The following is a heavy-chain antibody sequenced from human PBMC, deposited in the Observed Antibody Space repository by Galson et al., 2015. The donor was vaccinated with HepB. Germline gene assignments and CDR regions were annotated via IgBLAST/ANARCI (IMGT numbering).Heavy chain of an antibody. Sequence: QSGAEVKKPGESLRISCKASGYTFTSYAMHWVRQAPGQRLEWMGWINAGNGNTKYSQKFQGRVTITRDTSASTAYMELSSLRSEDTALYYCAKGIGYCSSTSCYETDDAFDIWGQGTMVTVSS. V-gene: IGHV1-3*01. D-gene: IGHD2-2*01. CDR3: AKGIGYCSSTSCYETDDAFDI. J-gene: IGHJ3*02. CDR1: GYTFTSYA. CDR2: INAGNGNT.